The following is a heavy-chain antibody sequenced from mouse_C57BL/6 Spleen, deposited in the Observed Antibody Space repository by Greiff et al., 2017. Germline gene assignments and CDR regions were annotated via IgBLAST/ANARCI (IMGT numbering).Heavy chain of an antibody. CDR2: IYPGDGDT. D-gene: IGHD2-2*01. CDR3: ARDSGYDKDWYFDV. CDR1: GYAFSSYW. Sequence: QVQLQQSGAELVKPGASVKISCKASGYAFSSYWMNWVKQRPGKGLEWIGQIYPGDGDTNYNGKFKGTATLTVDKSSSTAYMQLRSLTSEYAEVAFCARDSGYDKDWYFDVGGTGTTLTVSS. V-gene: IGHV1-80*01. J-gene: IGHJ1*03.